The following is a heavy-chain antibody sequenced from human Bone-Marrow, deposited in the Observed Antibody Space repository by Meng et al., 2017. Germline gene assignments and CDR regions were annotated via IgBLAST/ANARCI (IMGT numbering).Heavy chain of an antibody. D-gene: IGHD1-26*01. V-gene: IGHV3-15*01. CDR3: ARQLGATDY. CDR2: IKSKVDGGTT. J-gene: IGHJ4*02. CDR1: GGTFSNFW. Sequence: EVQLVESGGGLVKPGGSLRLSCEVSGGTFSNFWMTWVRQAPGKGLEWVGRIKSKVDGGTTDFAAPVKGRFTISRDDAQNTLYLQMDSLKTEDTAVYYCARQLGATDYWGQGTLVTVSS.